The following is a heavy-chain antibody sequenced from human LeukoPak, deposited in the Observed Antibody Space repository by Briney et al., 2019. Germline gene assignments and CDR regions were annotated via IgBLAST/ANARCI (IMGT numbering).Heavy chain of an antibody. CDR2: TYYRSKWYI. Sequence: SQTLSLTCAISGDSVSSYTAGWNWIRQSPSRGLEWLGRTYYRSKWYIDYAVSVKSRISINPDTSKNQFSLQLDSVTPEDTAVYYCTGGGLVRSVTHWFDPWGQGILVTVSS. J-gene: IGHJ5*02. CDR3: TGGGLVRSVTHWFDP. CDR1: GDSVSSYTAG. V-gene: IGHV6-1*01. D-gene: IGHD3-10*01.